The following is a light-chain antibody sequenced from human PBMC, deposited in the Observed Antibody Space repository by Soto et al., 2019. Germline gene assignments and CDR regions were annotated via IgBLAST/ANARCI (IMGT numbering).Light chain of an antibody. CDR3: LQTLQDPYP. J-gene: IGKJ2*01. CDR1: QSLRHHNGYNY. CDR2: LGS. Sequence: DIVMTQSPLSLPVTPGEPASISCRSSQSLRHHNGYNYLDWYLQKPWQSPQVLIYLGSNRASGVPDRGSGSAAGTVYTLKISRVEAEDVGVYYCLQTLQDPYPFGQGNKLEIK. V-gene: IGKV2-28*01.